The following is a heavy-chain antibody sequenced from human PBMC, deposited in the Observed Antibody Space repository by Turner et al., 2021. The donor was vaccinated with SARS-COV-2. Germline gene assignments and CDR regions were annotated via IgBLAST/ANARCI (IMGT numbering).Heavy chain of an antibody. CDR3: ATCRDGYNWGAFHI. V-gene: IGHV1-24*01. CDR1: GYTLTELS. CDR2: FDTEDGET. D-gene: IGHD5-12*01. Sequence: QVQLVQSGAEVKKPVASVKVSCKVSGYTLTELSMHWVRQAPGKGLEWMGGFDTEDGETIYAQKFQGRVTMNEDTSTDTAYMELSSLRSEDTAVYYGATCRDGYNWGAFHIWGQGTMVTVSS. J-gene: IGHJ3*02.